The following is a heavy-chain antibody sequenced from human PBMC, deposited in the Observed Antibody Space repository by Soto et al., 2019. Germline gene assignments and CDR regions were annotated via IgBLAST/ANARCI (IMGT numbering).Heavy chain of an antibody. D-gene: IGHD1-1*01. CDR3: GKDFGATF. V-gene: IGHV3-7*05. J-gene: IGHJ4*02. Sequence: ESGGGLVQPGGSLRLSCAASGFTFHEFWMIWVRQAPGKGLEWVANIKADGSAKGYVDSVKGRFTISRDNAKNSLFLQMKGLRAEDTAVYYCGKDFGATFWSQGSRVIVSS. CDR1: GFTFHEFW. CDR2: IKADGSAK.